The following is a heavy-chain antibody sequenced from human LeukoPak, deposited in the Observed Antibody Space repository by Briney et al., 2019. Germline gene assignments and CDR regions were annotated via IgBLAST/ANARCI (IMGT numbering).Heavy chain of an antibody. Sequence: SETLSLTCTVSGGSISSYYWNWIRQPPGRGLEWIGYIYYSGSTNYNPSLKSRVAISLDTSKIQFSLKLSSVTAADTAVYYCATDRGSWGFDYWGQGTLVTVSS. J-gene: IGHJ4*02. V-gene: IGHV4-59*01. CDR1: GGSISSYY. CDR2: IYYSGST. D-gene: IGHD6-13*01. CDR3: ATDRGSWGFDY.